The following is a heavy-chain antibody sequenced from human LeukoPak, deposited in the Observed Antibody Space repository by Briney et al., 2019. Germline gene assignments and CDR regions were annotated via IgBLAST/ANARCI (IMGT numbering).Heavy chain of an antibody. J-gene: IGHJ4*02. CDR2: ITTATSSYI. D-gene: IGHD2-15*01. Sequence: PGGSLRLSCAASGFTFSSHDMNWVRQAPGKGLEWVSSITTATSSYIYYADSVKGRFTFSRDDAKNSLYLQMDSLRAEDTAVYYCARDYGGPHYFDYWGQGTLVTVSS. CDR3: ARDYGGPHYFDY. CDR1: GFTFSSHD. V-gene: IGHV3-21*01.